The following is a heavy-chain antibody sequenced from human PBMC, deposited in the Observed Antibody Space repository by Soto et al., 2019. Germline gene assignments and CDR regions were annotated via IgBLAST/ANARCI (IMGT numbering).Heavy chain of an antibody. CDR1: GFTFSSYA. J-gene: IGHJ4*02. V-gene: IGHV3-23*01. CDR3: AKRIVVTGNSYYFDY. Sequence: GGSLRLSCAASGFTFSSYAMHWVRQAPGKGLEWVSAIRADGGNTYYADSVKGRFTISRDNSKNTLYLLMNSLRAEDTALYYCAKRIVVTGNSYYFDYWGQGTMVTVSS. CDR2: IRADGGNT. D-gene: IGHD6-19*01.